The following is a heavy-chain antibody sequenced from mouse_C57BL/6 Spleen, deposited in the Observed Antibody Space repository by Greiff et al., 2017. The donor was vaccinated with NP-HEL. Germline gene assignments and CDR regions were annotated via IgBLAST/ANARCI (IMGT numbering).Heavy chain of an antibody. CDR3: AAGSSGSWFAY. V-gene: IGHV1-54*01. D-gene: IGHD3-2*02. J-gene: IGHJ3*01. CDR2: INPGSGGT. Sequence: VQGVESGAELVRPGTSVKVSCKASGYAFTNYLIEWVKQRPGQGLEWIGVINPGSGGTNYNEKFKGKATLTADKSSSTAYMQLSSLTSEDSAVYFCAAGSSGSWFAYWGQGTLVTVSA. CDR1: GYAFTNYL.